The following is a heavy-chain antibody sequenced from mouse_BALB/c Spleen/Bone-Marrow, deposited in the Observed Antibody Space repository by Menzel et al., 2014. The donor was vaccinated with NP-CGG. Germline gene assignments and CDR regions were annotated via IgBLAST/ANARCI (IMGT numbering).Heavy chain of an antibody. CDR3: ALNWDSAY. J-gene: IGHJ3*01. D-gene: IGHD4-1*02. CDR2: INNGGTYT. CDR1: GFIFSSYG. V-gene: IGHV5-6*02. Sequence: EVMLVESGGDLVKPGGSLKLSCAASGFIFSSYGMSWVRQTPDKRLEWVATINNGGTYTYYPGSVKGRFTISRDNAKNTLYLQMSSLKSEDTAMYYCALNWDSAYWGQGTLVTVSA.